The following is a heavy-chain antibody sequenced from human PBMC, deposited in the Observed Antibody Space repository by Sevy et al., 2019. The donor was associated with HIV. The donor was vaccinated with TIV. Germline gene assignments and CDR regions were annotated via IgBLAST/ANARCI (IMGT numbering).Heavy chain of an antibody. D-gene: IGHD3-3*01. V-gene: IGHV1-18*01. CDR1: GYTFTSYG. CDR3: ARDFQGYDFWWSTDYYYLDF. J-gene: IGHJ6*03. CDR2: ISAYNGNT. Sequence: ASVKVSCKASGYTFTSYGISWVRQAPGQGLEWMGWISAYNGNTNDAQKLQGRVTMTTDTSTITAYMELRSLRSDDTAVYYCARDFQGYDFWWSTDYYYLDFWGKGTTVTVSS.